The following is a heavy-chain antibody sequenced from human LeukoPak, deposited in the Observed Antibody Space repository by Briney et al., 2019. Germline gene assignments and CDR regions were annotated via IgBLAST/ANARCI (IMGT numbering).Heavy chain of an antibody. J-gene: IGHJ3*02. CDR1: GGSISSYY. V-gene: IGHV4-59*01. CDR3: ARARRRRPDAFDI. CDR2: LYYSGCT. Sequence: SETLSLTCTVSGGSISSYYWSWIRQPPGRGRGGLGYLYYSGCTNYNPSLKSRVTISVDTSKNQFSLKLSSVTAADKAVYYCARARRRRPDAFDIWGQGTMVTVSS.